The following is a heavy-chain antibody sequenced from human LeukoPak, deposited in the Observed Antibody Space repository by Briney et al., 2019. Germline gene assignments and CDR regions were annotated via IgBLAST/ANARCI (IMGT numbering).Heavy chain of an antibody. Sequence: SETLSLTCAVYGGSFSGYYWSWIRQPPGKGLEWIGGINHSRTTNYNPSLKSRVTISVDTSKNQFSLKLSSATAADTAVYYCARDVDATSGWFDPWGQGTLVTVSS. J-gene: IGHJ5*02. D-gene: IGHD2-15*01. V-gene: IGHV4-34*01. CDR3: ARDVDATSGWFDP. CDR1: GGSFSGYY. CDR2: INHSRTT.